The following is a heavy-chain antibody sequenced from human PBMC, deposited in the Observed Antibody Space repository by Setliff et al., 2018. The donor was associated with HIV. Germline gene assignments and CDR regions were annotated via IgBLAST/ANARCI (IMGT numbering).Heavy chain of an antibody. J-gene: IGHJ5*02. Sequence: ASVKVSCKASGYTFTTYFIHWVRQAPGQRLEWMGWVHAGDSNTKYSQKFQGRVTFTRDTSAHTAYMELSSLTSEDTAVYYCATFYSTGWYNPWGQGTLVTVSS. V-gene: IGHV1-3*01. CDR2: VHAGDSNT. CDR1: GYTFTTYF. CDR3: ATFYSTGWYNP. D-gene: IGHD6-19*01.